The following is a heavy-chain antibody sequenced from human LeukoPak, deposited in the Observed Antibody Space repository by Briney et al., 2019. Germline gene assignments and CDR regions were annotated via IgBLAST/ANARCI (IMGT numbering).Heavy chain of an antibody. CDR2: IYYSGST. CDR3: ARQGGPYSSGWYYFDY. D-gene: IGHD6-19*01. CDR1: GGSISSSSYY. J-gene: IGHJ4*02. Sequence: SETLSLTCTVSGGSISSSSYYWGWIRQPPGKELEWIGSIYYSGSTYYNPSLKSRVTISVDTSKNQFSLKLSSVTAADTAVYYCARQGGPYSSGWYYFDYWGQGTLVTVSS. V-gene: IGHV4-39*01.